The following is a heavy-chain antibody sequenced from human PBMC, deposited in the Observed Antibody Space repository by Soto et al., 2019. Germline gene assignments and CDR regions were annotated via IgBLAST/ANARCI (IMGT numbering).Heavy chain of an antibody. Sequence: PLETLSLTCTVSGGSSSSSSYYWGWIRQPPGKGLEWIGSIYYSGSTYYNPSLKSRVTISVDTSKNQFSLKLSSVTAADTAVYYCARSYDFWSGYERSGFDYWGQGTLVTVSS. V-gene: IGHV4-39*01. CDR3: ARSYDFWSGYERSGFDY. CDR1: GGSSSSSSYY. D-gene: IGHD3-3*01. J-gene: IGHJ4*02. CDR2: IYYSGST.